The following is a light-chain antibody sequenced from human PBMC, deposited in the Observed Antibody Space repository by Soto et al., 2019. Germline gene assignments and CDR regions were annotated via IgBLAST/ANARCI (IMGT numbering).Light chain of an antibody. V-gene: IGKV3-20*01. CDR2: GAS. CDR3: QQYGGSWT. J-gene: IGKJ1*01. CDR1: QSVSSSY. Sequence: EIVLTQSPGTLSLSPGERATLSCRASQSVSSSYLAWYQQKPGQAPRLLIYGASSRATGIPGRFSGSGSGTDFTLTISRLAPDDFAVYYCQQYGGSWTFGQGTKVEIK.